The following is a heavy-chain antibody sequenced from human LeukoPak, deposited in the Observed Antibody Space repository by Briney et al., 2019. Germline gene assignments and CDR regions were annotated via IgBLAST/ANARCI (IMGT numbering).Heavy chain of an antibody. D-gene: IGHD3-9*01. V-gene: IGHV3-7*03. Sequence: GGSLRLSCVASGFPFSSYWMSWVRQAPGKGLEWVANIKQDGSEKYYVDSVKGRFTISRDNAKNSLYLQMNSLRAEDTAVYYCARELRDFDWLLSTSEGHNWFDPWGQGTLVTVSS. CDR2: IKQDGSEK. J-gene: IGHJ5*02. CDR1: GFPFSSYW. CDR3: ARELRDFDWLLSTSEGHNWFDP.